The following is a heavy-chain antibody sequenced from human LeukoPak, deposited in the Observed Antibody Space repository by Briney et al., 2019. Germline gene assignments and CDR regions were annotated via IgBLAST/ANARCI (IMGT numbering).Heavy chain of an antibody. Sequence: PSETLSLTCTVSGGSISNYYWSWIRQPAGKGLEWIGRIYSDGRTNYDLSLSSRLAMSVDTSKNQFSLKLSSVTAADTAVYYCARDLSSRGVISLDYCGQGTLVTVSS. CDR1: GGSISNYY. D-gene: IGHD3-10*01. J-gene: IGHJ4*02. V-gene: IGHV4-4*07. CDR3: ARDLSSRGVISLDY. CDR2: IYSDGRT.